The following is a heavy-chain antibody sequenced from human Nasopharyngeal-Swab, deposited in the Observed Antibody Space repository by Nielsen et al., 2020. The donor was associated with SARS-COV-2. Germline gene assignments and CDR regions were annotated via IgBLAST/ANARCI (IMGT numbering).Heavy chain of an antibody. D-gene: IGHD2-2*01. J-gene: IGHJ6*02. Sequence: SETLSLTCAVYGGSFSGYYWSWIRQPPGKGLEWIGDINHSGSTNYNPSLKSRVTISVDTSKNQFSLKLTSVTAADTAVYYCAGVLCSRTSCYGVGNYYYGMDVWGQGTTVTVSS. CDR3: AGVLCSRTSCYGVGNYYYGMDV. V-gene: IGHV4-34*01. CDR1: GGSFSGYY. CDR2: INHSGST.